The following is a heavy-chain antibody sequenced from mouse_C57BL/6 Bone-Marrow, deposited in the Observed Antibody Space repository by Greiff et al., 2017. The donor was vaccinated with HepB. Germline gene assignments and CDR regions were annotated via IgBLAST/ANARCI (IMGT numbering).Heavy chain of an antibody. V-gene: IGHV1-85*01. CDR3: ARYYSNPLGY. CDR1: GFNIKDYY. J-gene: IGHJ2*01. D-gene: IGHD2-5*01. Sequence: QVQLKESGAELVKPGASVKLSCTASGFNIKDYYMHWVKQRTEQGLEWIGWIYPRDGSTKYNEKFKGKATLTVDTSSSTAYMELHSLTSEDSAVYFCARYYSNPLGYWGQGTTLTVSS. CDR2: IYPRDGST.